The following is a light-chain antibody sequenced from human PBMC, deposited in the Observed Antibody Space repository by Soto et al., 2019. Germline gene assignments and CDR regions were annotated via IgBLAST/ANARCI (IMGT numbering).Light chain of an antibody. V-gene: IGLV2-8*01. J-gene: IGLJ3*02. CDR3: SSYAGSNNFVM. CDR2: EVS. Sequence: QSALTQPPSASGSPGQSVTISCTGTSSDVGGYNYVSWYQQYSGKAPKLMIYEVSKRPSGVPDRFSGSKSGNTASLTVSGLQAEDEADYYCSSYAGSNNFVMFGGGTKVTVL. CDR1: SSDVGGYNY.